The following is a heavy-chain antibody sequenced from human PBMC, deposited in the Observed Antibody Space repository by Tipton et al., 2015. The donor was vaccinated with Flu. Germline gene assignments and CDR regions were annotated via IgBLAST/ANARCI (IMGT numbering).Heavy chain of an antibody. J-gene: IGHJ4*02. CDR3: AREVPGDGYIPY. D-gene: IGHD5-24*01. CDR1: GGSISTTNSS. Sequence: TLSLTCSVSGGSISTTNSSWGWIRQPPGKVLEWMGSIDYSGSTFNNPSLNSRATISVDTSKNQFSLRLTSVTAADTAGYFCAREVPGDGYIPYWGQGSLVPVPS. V-gene: IGHV4-39*07. CDR2: IDYSGST.